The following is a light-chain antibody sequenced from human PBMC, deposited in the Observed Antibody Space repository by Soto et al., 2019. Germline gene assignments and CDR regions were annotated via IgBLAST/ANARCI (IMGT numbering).Light chain of an antibody. CDR2: AAS. Sequence: EIVRTQSPVTLSVSPGERATLSCRASQSVSSDLAWYQQKSGQPPRLLIYAASARATGIPARFSGSGSGTEFTLSISSLQSEDFAVYYCQQYYKWPITFGQGTRLEIK. CDR1: QSVSSD. CDR3: QQYYKWPIT. V-gene: IGKV3-15*01. J-gene: IGKJ5*01.